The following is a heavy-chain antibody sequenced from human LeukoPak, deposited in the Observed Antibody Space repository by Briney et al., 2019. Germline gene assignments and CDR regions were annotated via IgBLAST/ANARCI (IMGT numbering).Heavy chain of an antibody. Sequence: GGSLRLSCAASGFTFSSYAMSWVRQAPGKGLDGVSVISGSGGSTYYADSVNGRFTISRDNSKNTLYLQMNSLRAEDTAVYYCATGGWLVENGYWGQGTLVTVSS. J-gene: IGHJ4*02. CDR3: ATGGWLVENGY. V-gene: IGHV3-23*01. CDR2: ISGSGGST. CDR1: GFTFSSYA. D-gene: IGHD6-19*01.